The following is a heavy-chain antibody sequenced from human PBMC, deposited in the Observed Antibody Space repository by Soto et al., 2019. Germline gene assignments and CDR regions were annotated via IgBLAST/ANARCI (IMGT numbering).Heavy chain of an antibody. V-gene: IGHV3-33*01. CDR1: GFTFSSYG. D-gene: IGHD6-6*01. J-gene: IGHJ4*01. CDR2: IWYDGSNK. Sequence: QVQLVESGGGVVQPGRSLRLSCAASGFTFSSYGMHWVRQAPGKGLEWVAVIWYDGSNKYYADSVKGRFTISRDNSKNTLYLQMNSLRAEDTAVYYCARDRQLAGYYFDYWGHGTLVTVSS. CDR3: ARDRQLAGYYFDY.